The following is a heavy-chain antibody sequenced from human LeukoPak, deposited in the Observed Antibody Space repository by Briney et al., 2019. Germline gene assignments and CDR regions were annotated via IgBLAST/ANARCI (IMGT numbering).Heavy chain of an antibody. CDR1: GVSISSYY. CDR2: IYYSGST. D-gene: IGHD4-17*01. CDR3: ARVNYGDYGY. Sequence: SETLSLTCTVSGVSISSYYWSWIRRPPGKGLEWIGYIYYSGSTNYNPSLKSRVTISVDTSKNQFSLKLSSVTAADTAVYYCARVNYGDYGYWGQGTLVTVSS. J-gene: IGHJ4*02. V-gene: IGHV4-59*01.